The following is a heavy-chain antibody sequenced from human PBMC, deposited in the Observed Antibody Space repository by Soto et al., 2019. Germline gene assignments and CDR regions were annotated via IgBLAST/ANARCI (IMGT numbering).Heavy chain of an antibody. J-gene: IGHJ4*02. Sequence: SETLSLTCTVSGGSINSGAYYWSWIRQHPGKGLEWIGYIYYNGKTYYNPSLKSRLTLSVDTSKNQFSLKLTSVIAADTAVYYCARAVGYQDIWTGYPGFDYWGQGALVTV. CDR3: ARAVGYQDIWTGYPGFDY. CDR2: IYYNGKT. D-gene: IGHD3-9*01. CDR1: GGSINSGAYY. V-gene: IGHV4-31*03.